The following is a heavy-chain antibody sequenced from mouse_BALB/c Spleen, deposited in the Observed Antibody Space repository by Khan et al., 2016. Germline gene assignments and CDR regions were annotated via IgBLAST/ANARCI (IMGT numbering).Heavy chain of an antibody. D-gene: IGHD1-3*01. CDR1: GFSLTSYG. V-gene: IGHV2-9*02. J-gene: IGHJ2*01. Sequence: QVQLKESGPGLVAPSQSLSITCTVSGFSLTSYGVHWVRQPPGKGLEWLGVIWPGGSTIYNSAPLSRLSLSKDNPKSQVFLTIDSLQTEDTAMYYFARLEDIWGQGTTLTVSS. CDR2: IWPGGST. CDR3: ARLEDI.